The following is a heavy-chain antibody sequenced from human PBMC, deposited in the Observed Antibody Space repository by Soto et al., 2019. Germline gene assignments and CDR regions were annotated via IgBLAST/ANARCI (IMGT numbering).Heavy chain of an antibody. CDR1: GFTFSCFG. CDR3: AFGNLSYYFDF. J-gene: IGHJ4*02. V-gene: IGHV3-33*01. D-gene: IGHD3-16*01. Sequence: GSLRLSCASSGFTFSCFGMHWVLQAPGKGLEWVAIIWYDGSDKYYADSVRGRFTISRDNSKNTLYLQMNSLRAEDTAVYHCAFGNLSYYFDFWGQGTPVTVSS. CDR2: IWYDGSDK.